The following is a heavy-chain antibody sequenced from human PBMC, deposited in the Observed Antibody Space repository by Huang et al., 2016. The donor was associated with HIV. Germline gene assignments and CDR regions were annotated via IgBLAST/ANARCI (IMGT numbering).Heavy chain of an antibody. CDR1: GYTFSSFG. CDR3: ARGGGIQLWLLGYYYMDV. V-gene: IGHV1-18*01. CDR2: ISGDNGNT. Sequence: QVQLVQSGAEVKKPGASVKVSCKASGYTFSSFGISWVRQAPGQGLEWGGWISGDNGNTKVEQKFQGRLTMTTDTSTSTAYMELRSLRSDDTAVYYCARGGGIQLWLLGYYYMDVWGNGTTVTVSS. D-gene: IGHD5-18*01. J-gene: IGHJ6*03.